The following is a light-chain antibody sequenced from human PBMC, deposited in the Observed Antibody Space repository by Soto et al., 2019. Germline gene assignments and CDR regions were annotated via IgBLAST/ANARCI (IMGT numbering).Light chain of an antibody. V-gene: IGKV3-20*01. J-gene: IGKJ1*01. CDR1: QIVTSRY. CDR2: HAA. CDR3: QQYGSTPRT. Sequence: EMVLTQSPGTLSLSPGERATLSCRASQIVTSRYLAWYQQKPGQAPRLLIYHAANRAAGIPDRFSGSGSGKDFALTITGLEPEDIAVYYCQQYGSTPRTFGQGTKVDIK.